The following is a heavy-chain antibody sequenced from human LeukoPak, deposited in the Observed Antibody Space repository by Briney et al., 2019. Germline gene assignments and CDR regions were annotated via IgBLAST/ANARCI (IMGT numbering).Heavy chain of an antibody. D-gene: IGHD6-19*01. J-gene: IGHJ6*02. CDR3: ARERGSREWLGSYYYYYYGMDV. Sequence: PSQTLSLTCTVSGGSISSGSYYWSWIRQPAGKGLEWIGRIYTSGSTNYNPSLKSRVTISVDTSKNQFFLKLSSVTAADTAVYYCARERGSREWLGSYYYYYYGMDVWGQGTTVTVSS. V-gene: IGHV4-61*02. CDR2: IYTSGST. CDR1: GGSISSGSYY.